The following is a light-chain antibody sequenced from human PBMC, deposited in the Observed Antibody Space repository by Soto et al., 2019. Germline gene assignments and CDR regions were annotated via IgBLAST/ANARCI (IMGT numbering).Light chain of an antibody. Sequence: QSALTQPRSVSGSPGQSVTISCTGTSSDVGRYNIVSWYQQHPGKVPKLIIYEVSTRSSGVPDRFSGSKSGNTAYLIISGLQVEAEADYYCWSHADKNTHVFGTGTKLTV. J-gene: IGLJ1*01. CDR2: EVS. CDR1: SSDVGRYNI. CDR3: WSHADKNTHV. V-gene: IGLV2-11*01.